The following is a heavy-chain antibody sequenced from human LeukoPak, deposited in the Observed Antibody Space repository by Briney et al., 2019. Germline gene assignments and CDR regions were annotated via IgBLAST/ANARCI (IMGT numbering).Heavy chain of an antibody. Sequence: GGSLRLSCTASGFTFSSYWMHWVRQAPGKGLVWVSRINTDGSSTSYADSVKGRFTISRDNAKNTLYLQMNSLRAEDTAVYYCARRLSRGAFDIWGQGTMVTVSS. CDR1: GFTFSSYW. CDR3: ARRLSRGAFDI. J-gene: IGHJ3*02. V-gene: IGHV3-74*01. CDR2: INTDGSST. D-gene: IGHD2-2*01.